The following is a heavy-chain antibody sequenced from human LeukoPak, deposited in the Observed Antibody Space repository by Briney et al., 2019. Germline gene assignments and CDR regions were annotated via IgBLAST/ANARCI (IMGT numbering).Heavy chain of an antibody. CDR1: GGTFSSYA. CDR3: ARAGLDYDFWSGYYSYFDY. CDR2: IIPIVGTA. J-gene: IGHJ4*02. V-gene: IGHV1-69*05. Sequence: SVKVSCKASGGTFSSYAISWVRQAPGQGLECMGGIIPIVGTANYAQKFQGRVTITTDESTSTAYMELSSLRSEDTAVYYCARAGLDYDFWSGYYSYFDYWGQGTLVTVSS. D-gene: IGHD3-3*01.